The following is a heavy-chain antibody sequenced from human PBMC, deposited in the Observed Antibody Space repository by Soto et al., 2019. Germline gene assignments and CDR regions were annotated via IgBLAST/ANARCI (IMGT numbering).Heavy chain of an antibody. Sequence: QVQLVQSGAEVKKPGSSVKVSCKASGGTFSSYAISWVRQAPGQGLEWMGGIIPIFGTANYARKFQGRVTITADESTSTAYMELSSLRSEDTAVYYCARANYDFWSGAYYYYGMDVWGQGTTVTVSS. V-gene: IGHV1-69*12. J-gene: IGHJ6*02. D-gene: IGHD3-3*01. CDR3: ARANYDFWSGAYYYYGMDV. CDR2: IIPIFGTA. CDR1: GGTFSSYA.